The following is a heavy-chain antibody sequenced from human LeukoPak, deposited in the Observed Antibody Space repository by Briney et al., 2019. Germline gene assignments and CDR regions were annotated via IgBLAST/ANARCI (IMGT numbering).Heavy chain of an antibody. CDR2: IYPGDSDT. D-gene: IGHD1-1*01. CDR3: ARQNYNNGRYFDY. Sequence: GESLKISCRASGYSFTNYWIGWVRQMPGKGLEMMGIIYPGDSDTRYSPSFQGQVTISVDKSISTAYLQWSSVKASDTAMYYCARQNYNNGRYFDYWGQGTLVTVSS. J-gene: IGHJ4*02. CDR1: GYSFTNYW. V-gene: IGHV5-51*01.